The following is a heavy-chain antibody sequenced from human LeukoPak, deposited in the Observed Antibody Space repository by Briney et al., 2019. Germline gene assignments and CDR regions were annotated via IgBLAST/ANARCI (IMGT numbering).Heavy chain of an antibody. CDR3: ASNDFWSGFDY. D-gene: IGHD3-3*01. J-gene: IGHJ4*02. CDR2: IYYSGST. CDR1: GGSISSGDYY. V-gene: IGHV4-30-4*01. Sequence: PSQTLSLTCTVSGGSISSGDYYWSWIRQPPGKGLEWIGYIYYSGSTYYNPSLKSRVTISVDTFKNQFSLKLSSVTAADTAVYYCASNDFWSGFDYWGQGTLVTVSS.